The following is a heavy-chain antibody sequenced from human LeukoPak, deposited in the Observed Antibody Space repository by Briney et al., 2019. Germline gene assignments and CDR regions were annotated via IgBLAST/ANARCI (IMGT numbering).Heavy chain of an antibody. CDR1: GFTFSSYG. CDR3: AKDQPDYGEYYYYGMDV. J-gene: IGHJ6*02. Sequence: GGSLRLSCAASGFTFSSYGMHWVRQAPGKGLEWVAVISCDGSNKYYADSVKGRFTISRDNSKNTLYLQMNSLRAEDTAVYYCAKDQPDYGEYYYYGMDVWGQGTTVTVSS. V-gene: IGHV3-30*18. CDR2: ISCDGSNK. D-gene: IGHD4-17*01.